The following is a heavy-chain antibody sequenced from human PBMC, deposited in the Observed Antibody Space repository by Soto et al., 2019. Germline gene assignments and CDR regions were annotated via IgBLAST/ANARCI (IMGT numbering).Heavy chain of an antibody. Sequence: QIQLVQSGAEVKKPGASVKVSCKASGYSFTSYGITWVRQAPGQGPEWLGWITAENGNTNYAQKFQGRSTMTTDTSTNTAFMELRGLRSDDTAVYYCAGVVLEWLPTSGFDYWGQGTLVTVSS. D-gene: IGHD5-12*01. CDR1: GYSFTSYG. J-gene: IGHJ4*02. CDR2: ITAENGNT. V-gene: IGHV1-18*04. CDR3: AGVVLEWLPTSGFDY.